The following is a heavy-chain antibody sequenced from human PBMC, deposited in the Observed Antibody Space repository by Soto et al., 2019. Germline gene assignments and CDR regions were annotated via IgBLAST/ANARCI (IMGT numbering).Heavy chain of an antibody. V-gene: IGHV4-30-4*01. Sequence: LSLTCTVSGGSISSGDYHWGWFRQPPGKGLEWIGYIYYSGSTYYNPSLKSRATISVDTSKNQFSLNLNSVTAADTAVYYCARVSTIFGVVHNWFDPWGQGTLVTVSS. CDR3: ARVSTIFGVVHNWFDP. D-gene: IGHD3-3*01. CDR1: GGSISSGDYH. J-gene: IGHJ5*02. CDR2: IYYSGST.